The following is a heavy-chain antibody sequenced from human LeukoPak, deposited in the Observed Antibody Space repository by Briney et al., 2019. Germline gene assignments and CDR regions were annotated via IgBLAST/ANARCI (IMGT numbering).Heavy chain of an antibody. V-gene: IGHV1-46*01. CDR1: GYTFTSYY. Sequence: GASVKVSCKASGYTFTSYYMHWVRQAPGQGLEWMGKINPSDGSTRYAQKFQGRVTMTRDMSTSTVYMELSSLRSEDTAVYYCATQAKAAAGIRQIDYWGQGTLVTVSS. CDR2: INPSDGST. J-gene: IGHJ4*02. CDR3: ATQAKAAAGIRQIDY. D-gene: IGHD6-13*01.